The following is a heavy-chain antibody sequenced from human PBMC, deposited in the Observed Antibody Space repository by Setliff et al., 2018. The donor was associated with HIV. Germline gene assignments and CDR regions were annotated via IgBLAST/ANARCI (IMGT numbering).Heavy chain of an antibody. CDR1: GYNFTDYD. D-gene: IGHD3-3*02. CDR2: MNPNNGNT. CDR3: ARGTAPRPASVLEFLEWLFPNWFDP. V-gene: IGHV1-8*02. J-gene: IGHJ5*02. Sequence: GASVKVSCKASGYNFTDYDINWVRQATGQGLEWMGWMNPNNGNTGYAEKFQGRVTMTRDTSISTAYMELSRLRSDDTAVYYCARGTAPRPASVLEFLEWLFPNWFDPWGQGTLVTVSS.